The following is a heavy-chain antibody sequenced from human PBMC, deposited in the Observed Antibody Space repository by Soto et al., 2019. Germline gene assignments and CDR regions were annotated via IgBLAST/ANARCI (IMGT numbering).Heavy chain of an antibody. CDR2: IYYSGST. J-gene: IGHJ4*02. Sequence: SETLSLTCTVSGGSISSGGYYWSWIRQHPGKGLEWIGYIYYSGSTYYNPSLKSRVTISVDTYKNQFSLKLSSVTAADTAVYYCAGARVAGTDYFDYWGQGTLVTVSS. V-gene: IGHV4-31*03. CDR3: AGARVAGTDYFDY. D-gene: IGHD6-13*01. CDR1: GGSISSGGYY.